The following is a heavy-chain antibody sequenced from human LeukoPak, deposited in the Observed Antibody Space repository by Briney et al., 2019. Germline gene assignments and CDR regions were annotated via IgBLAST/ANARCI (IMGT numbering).Heavy chain of an antibody. CDR2: IRSKANSYAT. V-gene: IGHV3-73*01. J-gene: IGHJ6*02. CDR1: GFTFSGSA. D-gene: IGHD3-3*01. Sequence: PGGSLKLSCAASGFTFSGSAMHWVRQASGKGLEWVGRIRSKANSYATAYAASVKGRFTISRDDSKNTAYLQMNSLKTEDTAVYYCTLEPYDLPGQLMDVWGQGTTVTVSS. CDR3: TLEPYDLPGQLMDV.